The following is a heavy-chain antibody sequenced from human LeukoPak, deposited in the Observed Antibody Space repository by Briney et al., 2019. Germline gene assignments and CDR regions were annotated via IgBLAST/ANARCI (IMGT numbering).Heavy chain of an antibody. CDR3: ARDSAYGSGYNWFDP. CDR2: IWYDGSNK. V-gene: IGHV3-33*01. J-gene: IGHJ5*02. CDR1: GFTFSSYG. Sequence: QPGGSLRLSCAASGFTFSSYGMHWVRQAPGKGLEWVAVIWYDGSNKYYADSVKGRFTISRDNSKNTLYLQMNSLRAEDTAVYYCARDSAYGSGYNWFDPWGQGTLVTVSS. D-gene: IGHD3-10*01.